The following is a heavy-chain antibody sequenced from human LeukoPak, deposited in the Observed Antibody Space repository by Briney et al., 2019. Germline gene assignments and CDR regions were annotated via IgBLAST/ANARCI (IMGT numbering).Heavy chain of an antibody. Sequence: GGSLRLSCAASGFTFISYWMSCVRQAPGKGLEWVANIKQDGSEKYYVDSVKGRFTISRDNAKNSLYLQMNSLRAGDTAVYYCARVPTMVRGYFDYWGQGTLVTVSS. V-gene: IGHV3-7*01. J-gene: IGHJ4*02. CDR2: IKQDGSEK. CDR1: GFTFISYW. CDR3: ARVPTMVRGYFDY. D-gene: IGHD3-10*01.